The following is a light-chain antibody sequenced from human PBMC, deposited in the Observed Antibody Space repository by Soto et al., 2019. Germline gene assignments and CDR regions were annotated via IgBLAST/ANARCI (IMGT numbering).Light chain of an antibody. Sequence: DIQMTQSPSSLSASVGDRVTITCQASQDISNYLNWYQQKPGKAPKLLIYYASNLETGVPLRFSGSGSVTDFTFTISILQPEVIATYYCQQYDNLATFGGGTKVEIK. CDR3: QQYDNLAT. CDR2: YAS. CDR1: QDISNY. J-gene: IGKJ4*01. V-gene: IGKV1-33*01.